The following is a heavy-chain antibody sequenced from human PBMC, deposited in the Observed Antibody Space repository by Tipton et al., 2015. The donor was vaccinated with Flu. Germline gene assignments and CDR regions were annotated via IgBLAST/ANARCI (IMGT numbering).Heavy chain of an antibody. Sequence: QMQLVQSGAEVKKPGASVKVSCRASGYTFSGFYIHWVRQAPGQGLEWMAWINPASGDTSYAPKYQGRVTLTRDTSITTVYMEVRSLTVDDAAVYFCARAGSGWYELAFWGQGTLVGVSS. CDR3: ARAGSGWYELAF. CDR2: INPASGDT. V-gene: IGHV1-2*02. D-gene: IGHD6-19*01. J-gene: IGHJ4*02. CDR1: GYTFSGFY.